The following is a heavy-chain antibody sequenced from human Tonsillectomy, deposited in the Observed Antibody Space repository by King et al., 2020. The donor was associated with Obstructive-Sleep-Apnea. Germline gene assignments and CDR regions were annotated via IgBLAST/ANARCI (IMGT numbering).Heavy chain of an antibody. CDR2: IYDSGST. D-gene: IGHD3-10*01. CDR3: ARTPPVFYYGRGPFWYFDL. CDR1: GGSISGFY. J-gene: IGHJ2*01. Sequence: VQLQESGPGLVKPSETLSLTCSVSGGSISGFYWTWIRQPPGKGLEWIGYIYDSGSTTYNPSLTSRVTISIDTSKNHFSLKLTYVTAADTALYYCARTPPVFYYGRGPFWYFDLWGRGTLVTVSS. V-gene: IGHV4-59*01.